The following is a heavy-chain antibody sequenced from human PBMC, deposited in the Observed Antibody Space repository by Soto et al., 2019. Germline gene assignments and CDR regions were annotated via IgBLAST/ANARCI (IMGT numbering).Heavy chain of an antibody. V-gene: IGHV3-23*01. Sequence: PGGSLRLSCAASGFTFSSYAMSWVRQAPGKGLEWVSAISGSGGSTYYADSVKGRFTISRDNSKNTLYLQMNSLRAEDTAVYYCAKSVDYDFWSGYPAYDYWGQGTLVTVSS. J-gene: IGHJ4*02. CDR2: ISGSGGST. CDR1: GFTFSSYA. D-gene: IGHD3-3*01. CDR3: AKSVDYDFWSGYPAYDY.